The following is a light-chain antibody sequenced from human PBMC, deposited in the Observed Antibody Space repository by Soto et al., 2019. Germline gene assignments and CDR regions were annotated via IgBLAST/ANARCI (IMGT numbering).Light chain of an antibody. Sequence: QPVLTQSPSASASLGALVKLTCTLSSGHSSYAIAWHQQQPEKGPRYLMKLNSDGSHSKGDGIPDRFSGSSSGAERYLTISSLQSEDEADYYCQTWGTGIRVFGTGTKVTVL. J-gene: IGLJ1*01. CDR1: SGHSSYA. V-gene: IGLV4-69*01. CDR2: LNSDGSH. CDR3: QTWGTGIRV.